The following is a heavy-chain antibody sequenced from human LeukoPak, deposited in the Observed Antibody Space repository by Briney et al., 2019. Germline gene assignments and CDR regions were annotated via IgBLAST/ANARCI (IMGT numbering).Heavy chain of an antibody. CDR1: GGSISSYY. CDR2: IYYSGST. J-gene: IGHJ4*02. Sequence: TSETLSLTCTVSGGSISSYYWSWIRQPPGKGLEWIGYIYYSGSTNYNPSLKSRVTISVDTSKNQFYLKLSSVTAADTAVYYCARAELLWSSAIYYWGQGTLVTVSS. V-gene: IGHV4-59*01. D-gene: IGHD3-10*01. CDR3: ARAELLWSSAIYY.